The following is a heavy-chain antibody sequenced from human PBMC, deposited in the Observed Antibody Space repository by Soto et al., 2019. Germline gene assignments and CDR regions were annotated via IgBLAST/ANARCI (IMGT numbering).Heavy chain of an antibody. D-gene: IGHD3-22*01. Sequence: LRLSCAASGFTFSSYGMHWVRQAPGKGLEWVAVISYDGSNKYYADSVKGRFTISRDNSKNTLYLQMNSLRAEDTAVYYCATTNRAYYYDSSGYSFDYWGQGTLVTVSS. J-gene: IGHJ4*02. CDR3: ATTNRAYYYDSSGYSFDY. CDR2: ISYDGSNK. V-gene: IGHV3-30*03. CDR1: GFTFSSYG.